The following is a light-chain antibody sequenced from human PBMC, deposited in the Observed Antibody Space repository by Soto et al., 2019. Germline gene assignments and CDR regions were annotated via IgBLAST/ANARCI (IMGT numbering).Light chain of an antibody. Sequence: DIQMTQSPSTLSASVGDRVTITCRASQSISSWLAWYQQKPGKAPKLLIYDASSLESGVPSRFSGSGSGTEFTLTISSLQPDDFATYYCQQVNNYPLIFGGGTKVDI. V-gene: IGKV1-5*01. CDR1: QSISSW. J-gene: IGKJ4*01. CDR3: QQVNNYPLI. CDR2: DAS.